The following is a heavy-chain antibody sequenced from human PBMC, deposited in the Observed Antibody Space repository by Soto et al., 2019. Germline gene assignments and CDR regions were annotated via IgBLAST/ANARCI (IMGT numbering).Heavy chain of an antibody. CDR1: GFTFSSYS. V-gene: IGHV3-21*01. J-gene: IGHJ6*02. Sequence: GGSLRLSCAASGFTFSSYSMNWVRQAPGKGLEWVSSISSSSSYICYADSVKGRFTISRDNAKNSLYLQMNSLRAEDTAVYYCARATGYYYYGMDVWGQGTTVTVSS. CDR2: ISSSSSYI. D-gene: IGHD3-10*01. CDR3: ARATGYYYYGMDV.